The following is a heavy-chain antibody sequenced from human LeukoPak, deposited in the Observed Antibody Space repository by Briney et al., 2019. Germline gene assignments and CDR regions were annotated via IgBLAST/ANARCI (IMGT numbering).Heavy chain of an antibody. CDR1: GYTFTGYY. D-gene: IGHD3-10*01. Sequence: GASVKVSCKASGYTFTGYYMHWVRQAPGQRLEWMGWINTNSGGTNYAQKCQGRVTMTRDTSISTAYMELSRLRSDDTAVYYGARGDVGSRFDPWGQGTLVTVSS. J-gene: IGHJ5*02. CDR2: INTNSGGT. V-gene: IGHV1-2*02. CDR3: ARGDVGSRFDP.